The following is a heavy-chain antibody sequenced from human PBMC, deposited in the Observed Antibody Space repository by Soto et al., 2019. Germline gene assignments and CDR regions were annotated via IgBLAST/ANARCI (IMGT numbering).Heavy chain of an antibody. V-gene: IGHV1-24*01. CDR1: GYTLTELS. CDR3: ATRTPGDLVYYYYYYMDV. CDR2: FDPEDGET. Sequence: ASVKVSCKVSGYTLTELSMHWARQAPGKGLEWMGGFDPEDGETIYAQKFQGRVTMTEDTSTDTAYMELSSLRSEDTAVYYCATRTPGDLVYYYYYYMDVWGKGTTVTVSS. D-gene: IGHD7-27*01. J-gene: IGHJ6*03.